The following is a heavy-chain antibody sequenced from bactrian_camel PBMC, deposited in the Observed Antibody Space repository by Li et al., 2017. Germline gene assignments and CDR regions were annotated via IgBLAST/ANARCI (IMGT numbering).Heavy chain of an antibody. D-gene: IGHD5*01. CDR2: VRHDGTP. V-gene: IGHV3S55*01. J-gene: IGHJ4*01. CDR1: GYADCWYD. Sequence: VQLVESGGGSVQAGGSLRLSCEVAGYADCWYDMSWYRQVEGKEREFVSQVRHDGTPTYADSVKGRFTISRDDNQRTIYLQMNSLEPEDTAIYYSAAGWSYGVGTLLRRHYPYWGQGTQVTVS. CDR3: AAGWSYGVGTLLRRHYPY.